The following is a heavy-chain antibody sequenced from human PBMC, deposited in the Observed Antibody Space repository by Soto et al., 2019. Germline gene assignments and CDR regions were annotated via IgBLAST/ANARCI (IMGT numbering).Heavy chain of an antibody. V-gene: IGHV3-15*01. D-gene: IGHD1-26*01. CDR2: IKSKGDGGTT. J-gene: IGHJ4*02. CDR1: GFTFRTAW. Sequence: EVQLVESGGGLVKPGGSLRLSCAASGFTFRTAWISWVRQAPGKGLEWVGRIKSKGDGGTTDYAAPVKGRFTISRDDSEDTVYLQMNGLTVEDTAVYFCAPGRGGSNYWGHWGQGTPVTVSS. CDR3: APGRGGSNYWGH.